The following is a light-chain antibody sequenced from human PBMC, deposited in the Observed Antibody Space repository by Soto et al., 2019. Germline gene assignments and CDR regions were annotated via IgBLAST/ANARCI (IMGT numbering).Light chain of an antibody. CDR3: SSYTTSSTVV. Sequence: QSVLTQPASVSGSPGQSITISCTGTSSDIGAYNYVSWYQQHPGKAPKLIIYEVTNRPSGVSNRFSGSTSGNTASLTISGLQAEEEADFYCSSYTTSSTVVFGSGTKVTVL. V-gene: IGLV2-14*01. CDR2: EVT. J-gene: IGLJ1*01. CDR1: SSDIGAYNY.